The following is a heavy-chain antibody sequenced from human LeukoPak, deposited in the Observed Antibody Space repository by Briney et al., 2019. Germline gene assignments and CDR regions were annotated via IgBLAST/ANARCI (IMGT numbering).Heavy chain of an antibody. CDR1: GGSFSNYG. J-gene: IGHJ4*02. CDR2: IIPIFGTA. CDR3: AYCSSTSCYGGGIDY. Sequence: ASVKVSCKASGGSFSNYGISWVRQAPEQGLEWMGGIIPIFGTANYAQKFQGRVTITADESTSTAYMELSSLRSEDTAVYYCAYCSSTSCYGGGIDYWGQGTLVTVSS. V-gene: IGHV1-69*13. D-gene: IGHD2-2*01.